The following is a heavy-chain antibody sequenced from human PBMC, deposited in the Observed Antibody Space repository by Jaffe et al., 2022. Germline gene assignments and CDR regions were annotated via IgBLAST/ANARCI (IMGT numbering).Heavy chain of an antibody. J-gene: IGHJ4*02. CDR2: ISHSGTT. CDR3: ARDRRDAYNNDY. V-gene: IGHV4-38-2*02. Sequence: QLQLQESGPGLVKPSETLSLTCAVSGYSISSGYYWAWIRQPPGKGLEWIGTISHSGTTYYKSSLKSRLTISVDTSKNQFSLRLSSVTVADTAVYYCARDRRDAYNNDYWGQGTLVTVSS. D-gene: IGHD4-4*01. CDR1: GYSISSGYY.